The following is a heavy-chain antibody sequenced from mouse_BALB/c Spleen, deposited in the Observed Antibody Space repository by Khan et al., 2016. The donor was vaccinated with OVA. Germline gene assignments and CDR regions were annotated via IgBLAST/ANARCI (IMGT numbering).Heavy chain of an antibody. J-gene: IGHJ2*01. Sequence: VQLQESGAELAKPGASVKMSCKASGYTFVNYWILWVRQRPGQGLEWIGYINPSIAYTENNQNFKDKATLNADKSSSTAYMQLNSLTSEDSAVYYGARRGLRWDFDYWGQGTTLTVSS. CDR1: GYTFVNYW. CDR3: ARRGLRWDFDY. V-gene: IGHV1-7*01. D-gene: IGHD1-1*01. CDR2: INPSIAYT.